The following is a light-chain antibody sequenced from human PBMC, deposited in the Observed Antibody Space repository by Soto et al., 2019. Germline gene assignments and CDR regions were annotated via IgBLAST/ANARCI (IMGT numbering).Light chain of an antibody. CDR3: QQYNSYSPLT. Sequence: DIQMTQSPSTLSASVGDRVTITCRASQSISRWLARYQQKPGKAPKLLIYDASSLESGVPSRFSGSGSGTEFTLTISSLQPDDLATYYCQQYNSYSPLTFGGGTKVDIK. CDR1: QSISRW. CDR2: DAS. J-gene: IGKJ4*01. V-gene: IGKV1-5*01.